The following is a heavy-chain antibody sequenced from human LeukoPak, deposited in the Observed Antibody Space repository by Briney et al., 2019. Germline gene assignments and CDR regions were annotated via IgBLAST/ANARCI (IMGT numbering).Heavy chain of an antibody. V-gene: IGHV4-59*01. CDR3: ASVLYGANGFDY. CDR2: FYYTGTR. J-gene: IGHJ4*02. Sequence: PSETLSLTCTVSDASISGYYWSWIRQPPGEGLEWIAYFYYTGTRNYNPSLKSRVTVSVDTSKNQFSLTLTSVTAADTAVYYCASVLYGANGFDYWGQGTPLTVSS. CDR1: DASISGYY. D-gene: IGHD4-23*01.